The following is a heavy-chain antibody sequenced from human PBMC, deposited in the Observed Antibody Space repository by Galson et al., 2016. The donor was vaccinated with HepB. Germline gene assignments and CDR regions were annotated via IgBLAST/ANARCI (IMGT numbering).Heavy chain of an antibody. J-gene: IGHJ5*02. CDR2: IYSSGSA. CDR1: GASISSGGYF. CDR3: ARDLGGIDP. Sequence: TLPLTCTVSGASISSGGYFWNWIRQHPVKGLEWLGYIYSSGSAYYNPSLKSRITISIDTSKNQFSLKVNSVTAADTAVYYCARDLGGIDPWGQGTLVTVSS. V-gene: IGHV4-31*03. D-gene: IGHD3-16*01.